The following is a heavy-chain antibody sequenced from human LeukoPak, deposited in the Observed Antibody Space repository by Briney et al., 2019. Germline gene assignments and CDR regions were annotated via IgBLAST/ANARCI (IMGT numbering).Heavy chain of an antibody. J-gene: IGHJ4*02. CDR2: IYYSGST. V-gene: IGHV4-61*01. D-gene: IGHD6-19*01. CDR3: ARGPYSSGWYFDY. CDR1: GGSVSSGSYY. Sequence: PSETLSLTCTVSGGSVSSGSYYWSWIRQPPGKGLEWIGYIYYSGSTNYNPSLKSRVTISVDTSKNQLSLKLSSVTAADTAVYYCARGPYSSGWYFDYWGQGTLVTVSS.